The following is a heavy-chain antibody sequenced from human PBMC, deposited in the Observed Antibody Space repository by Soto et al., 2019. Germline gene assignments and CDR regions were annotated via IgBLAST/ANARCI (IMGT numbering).Heavy chain of an antibody. CDR1: GDTFSFYT. CDR3: ATSYGSGYRAFDY. Sequence: QVQLVQSGAEVKKPGSSVKVSCKASGDTFSFYTINWVRQAPGLGLEWVGRINPILSMSNYAQKFQGRVTMPADNSTNTAYMEPRSLRSEDTAMYYCATSYGSGYRAFDYWGQGALVTVSS. J-gene: IGHJ4*02. V-gene: IGHV1-69*02. CDR2: INPILSMS. D-gene: IGHD3-10*01.